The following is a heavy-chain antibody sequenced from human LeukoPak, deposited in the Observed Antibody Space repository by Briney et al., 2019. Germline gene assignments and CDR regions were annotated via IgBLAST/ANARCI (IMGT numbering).Heavy chain of an antibody. CDR2: FDPEDGET. V-gene: IGHV1-24*01. CDR1: GYTLTELS. CDR3: ATAQERGFGELFPN. D-gene: IGHD3-10*01. J-gene: IGHJ4*02. Sequence: ASVKVSCKVSGYTLTELSMHWVRQAPGKGLEWMGGFDPEDGETIYAQKFQGKVTMTEDTSTDTAYMELSGLRSEDTAVYYCATAQERGFGELFPNWGQGTLVTVSS.